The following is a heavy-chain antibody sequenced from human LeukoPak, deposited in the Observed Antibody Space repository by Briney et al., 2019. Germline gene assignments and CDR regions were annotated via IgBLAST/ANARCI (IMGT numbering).Heavy chain of an antibody. CDR2: ISSNGGST. J-gene: IGHJ3*02. V-gene: IGHV3-64D*06. D-gene: IGHD2-2*01. CDR3: VKDRGCSSTSCYVGLNLGDAFDI. Sequence: GGSLRLSCSASGFTFSSYAMHWVRQAPGKGLEYVSAISSNGGSTYYADSVKGRFTISRDNSKNTLYLQMSSLRAEDTAVYYCVKDRGCSSTSCYVGLNLGDAFDIWGQGTMVTVSS. CDR1: GFTFSSYA.